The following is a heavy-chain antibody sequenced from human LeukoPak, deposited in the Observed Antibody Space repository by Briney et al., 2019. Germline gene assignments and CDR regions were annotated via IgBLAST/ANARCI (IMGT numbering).Heavy chain of an antibody. CDR3: ARDRALYCSSTSCYGYGMDV. Sequence: PSETLSLTCTVSGGSISNGGYYRSWIRQHPGKGLEWIGYIYYSGSTYYNPSLKSRVTISVDTSKNQFSLKLSSVTAADTAVYYCARDRALYCSSTSCYGYGMDVWGKGTTVTVSS. D-gene: IGHD2-2*01. J-gene: IGHJ6*04. CDR2: IYYSGST. CDR1: GGSISNGGYY. V-gene: IGHV4-31*03.